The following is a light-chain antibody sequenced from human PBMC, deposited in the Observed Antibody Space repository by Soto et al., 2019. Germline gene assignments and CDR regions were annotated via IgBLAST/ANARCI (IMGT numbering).Light chain of an antibody. V-gene: IGKV3-20*01. CDR3: QKYGSSPRT. CDR1: QSVSSSH. J-gene: IGKJ1*01. CDR2: GAS. Sequence: EIVLTQSPGTLSLSPGERATISCRASQSVSSSHLAWYQQNTVQAPRILISGASSRATGIPDRLTGSGSGTDLNLTISRLEPEDFAVYYCQKYGSSPRTFGQGTKVDIK.